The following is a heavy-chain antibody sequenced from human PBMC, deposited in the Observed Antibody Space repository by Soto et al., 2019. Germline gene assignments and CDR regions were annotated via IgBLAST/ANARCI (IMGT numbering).Heavy chain of an antibody. CDR1: AFTFSSYG. V-gene: IGHV3-33*01. CDR2: IWYDGSKK. J-gene: IGHJ4*02. Sequence: GGSLRLSCAASAFTFSSYGMHWVRQAPGKGLEWVAVIWYDGSKKYYADSVKGRFTISRDNSKNTLYLQMNSLRAEDTTVYYYARDFPSPDYWGQGTQVTVSS. CDR3: ARDFPSPDY.